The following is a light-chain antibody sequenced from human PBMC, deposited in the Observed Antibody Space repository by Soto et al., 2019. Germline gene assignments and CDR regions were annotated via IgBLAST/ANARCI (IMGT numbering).Light chain of an antibody. Sequence: QMTQSASSVSASVGDRVTITCRASQSISSYLNWYQQKPGKAPKLLIYAASSLQSGVPSRFSGSGSGTDFTLTISSLQPEDFATYYCQQSYSTPWTFGQGTKVDIK. CDR2: AAS. CDR1: QSISSY. J-gene: IGKJ1*01. CDR3: QQSYSTPWT. V-gene: IGKV1-39*01.